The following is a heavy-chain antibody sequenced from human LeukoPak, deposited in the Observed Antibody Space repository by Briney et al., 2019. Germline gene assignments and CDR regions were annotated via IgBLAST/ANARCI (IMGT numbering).Heavy chain of an antibody. Sequence: SETLSLTCTVSGGCISSYYWSWTRQPPGKGLEWIGYIYYSGSTNYNPSLKSQVTISVDTSKNQFSLKLSSVTAADTAVYYCASTTRIAVAVFDYWGQGSLVTVSS. CDR1: GGCISSYY. J-gene: IGHJ4*02. V-gene: IGHV4-59*01. D-gene: IGHD6-19*01. CDR2: IYYSGST. CDR3: ASTTRIAVAVFDY.